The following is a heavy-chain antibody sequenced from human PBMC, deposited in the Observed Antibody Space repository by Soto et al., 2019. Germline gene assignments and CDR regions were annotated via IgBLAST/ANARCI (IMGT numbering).Heavy chain of an antibody. CDR2: IKTTSDGGTI. D-gene: IGHD3-10*01. Sequence: VGSLRLSCAASGFTFSTAWMTWVRQAPGRGLEWVARIKTTSDGGTIHYAAPVKGRFTISRDDSKDILFLQMNSLKIEDTALYYCIRDPYGSTWGQGTLVTVSS. CDR1: GFTFSTAW. J-gene: IGHJ5*02. CDR3: IRDPYGST. V-gene: IGHV3-15*01.